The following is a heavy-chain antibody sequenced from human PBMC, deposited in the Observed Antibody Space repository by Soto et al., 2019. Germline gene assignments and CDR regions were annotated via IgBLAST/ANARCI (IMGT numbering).Heavy chain of an antibody. D-gene: IGHD3-3*01. CDR2: INPNSGGT. CDR1: GYTFTGYY. CDR3: ARVVGDFKDYYGMDV. Sequence: GASVKVSCKASGYTFTGYYMHCVRQAPGQGLEWMGWINPNSGGTNYAQKFQGRVTMTRDTSISTAYMELSRLRSDDTAVYYCARVVGDFKDYYGMDVWGQGTTVTVSS. J-gene: IGHJ6*02. V-gene: IGHV1-2*02.